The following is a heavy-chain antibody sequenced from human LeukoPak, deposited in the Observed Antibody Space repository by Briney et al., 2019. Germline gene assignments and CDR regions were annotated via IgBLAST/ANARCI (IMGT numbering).Heavy chain of an antibody. CDR3: ARDLVTVTKGFDI. CDR1: DDSFSSHY. Sequence: ASETLSLTCAVSDDSFSSHYWTWIRQPLGKGLEWIGYISYIGSTNYNPSLKSRVTISIDTSRNQFSLRLSSVTAADTAVYYCARDLVTVTKGFDIWGQGTMVSVSS. J-gene: IGHJ3*02. CDR2: ISYIGST. D-gene: IGHD4-17*01. V-gene: IGHV4-59*11.